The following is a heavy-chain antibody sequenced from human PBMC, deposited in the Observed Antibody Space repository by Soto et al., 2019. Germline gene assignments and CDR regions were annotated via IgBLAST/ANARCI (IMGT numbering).Heavy chain of an antibody. CDR2: VSANGGGT. D-gene: IGHD3-9*01. CDR3: ARALAGYDILTGYDY. CDR1: GFTFSNYA. J-gene: IGHJ4*02. V-gene: IGHV3-23*01. Sequence: GGSLRLSCAASGFTFSNYAMSWVRQAPGKGLEWVSAVSANGGGTYYTDSVKGRFTISKDNPKSTLYLQVNSLSAEDTAVYYCARALAGYDILTGYDYWGQGTLVTVSS.